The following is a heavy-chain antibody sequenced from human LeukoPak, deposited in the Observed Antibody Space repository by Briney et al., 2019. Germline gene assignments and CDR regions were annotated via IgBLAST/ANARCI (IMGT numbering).Heavy chain of an antibody. D-gene: IGHD3-10*01. V-gene: IGHV3-23*01. CDR1: GFTFSSYG. CDR3: AKDSVQPLSFGGNALDI. Sequence: GGSLRLSCAASGFTFSSYGMNWVRQAPGKGLEWVSAISGSGGSTYYADSVKGRFTISRDNSKNTLYLQMNSLRAEDTAVYYWAKDSVQPLSFGGNALDIRVQATMATVPS. J-gene: IGHJ3*02. CDR2: ISGSGGST.